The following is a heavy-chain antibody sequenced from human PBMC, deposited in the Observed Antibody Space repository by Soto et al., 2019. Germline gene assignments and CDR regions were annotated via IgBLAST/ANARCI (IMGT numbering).Heavy chain of an antibody. D-gene: IGHD2-15*01. Sequence: SETLSLTCTVSGGSISSYYWSWIRQPPGKGLEWIGYIYYSGSTNYNPSLKSRVTISVDTSKNQFSLKLSSVTAADTAVYYCARDSEDSELDYWGQGTLVTVSS. CDR2: IYYSGST. CDR3: ARDSEDSELDY. V-gene: IGHV4-59*01. CDR1: GGSISSYY. J-gene: IGHJ4*02.